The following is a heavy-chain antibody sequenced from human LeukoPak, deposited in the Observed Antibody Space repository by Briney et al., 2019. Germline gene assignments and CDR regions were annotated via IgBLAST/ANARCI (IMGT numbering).Heavy chain of an antibody. D-gene: IGHD6-19*01. CDR1: GFTFSSYA. V-gene: IGHV3-30-3*01. Sequence: PGRSLRLSCAASGFTFSSYAMHWVRQAPGKGLEWVAVISYDGSNKYYADSVEGRFTTSRDNSKNTLYLQMNSLRAEDTAVYYCARGYSSGWYYFDYWGQGTLVTVSS. J-gene: IGHJ4*02. CDR3: ARGYSSGWYYFDY. CDR2: ISYDGSNK.